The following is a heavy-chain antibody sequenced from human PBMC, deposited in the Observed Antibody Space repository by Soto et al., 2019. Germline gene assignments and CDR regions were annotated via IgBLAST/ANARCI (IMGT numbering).Heavy chain of an antibody. Sequence: EVQLLESGGGLVQPGGSLRLSCAASGFTFSSYAMSWVRQAPGKGLEWVSAISGSGGSTYYADSVKGRFTISRDNSKTTLYLQMNSLRAEDTAVYYCAKDPRRYSSSWNNWFDPWGQGTLVTVSS. V-gene: IGHV3-23*01. CDR2: ISGSGGST. CDR3: AKDPRRYSSSWNNWFDP. J-gene: IGHJ5*02. CDR1: GFTFSSYA. D-gene: IGHD6-13*01.